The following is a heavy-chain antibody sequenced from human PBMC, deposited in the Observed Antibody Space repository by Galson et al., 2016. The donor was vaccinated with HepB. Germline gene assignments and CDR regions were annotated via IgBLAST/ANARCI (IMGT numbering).Heavy chain of an antibody. CDR3: AKDDGGFGGFDS. D-gene: IGHD3-10*01. V-gene: IGHV3-23*01. CDR2: ISNSGDNT. CDR1: GFTLSSYA. Sequence: SLRLSCAASGFTLSSYAMSWVRQAPGKGLEWVSAISNSGDNTFYADSVKGRLTISRDTSRNTLYLQMNSLRAEDTAIYYCAKDDGGFGGFDSWGQGTLVTVSS. J-gene: IGHJ4*02.